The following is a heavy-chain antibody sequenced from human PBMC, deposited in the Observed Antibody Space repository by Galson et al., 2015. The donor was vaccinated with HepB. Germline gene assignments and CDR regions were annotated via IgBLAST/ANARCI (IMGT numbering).Heavy chain of an antibody. CDR1: GFTFSSYA. V-gene: IGHV3-30*04. CDR3: ARGRMVRGLSLRYDAVDI. CDR2: ISFDGFNQ. Sequence: SLRLSCAGSGFTFSSYAMHWVRQAPGKGLAWVAVISFDGFNQYYADSVKGRFTISRDNSKNTLYLQMNSLSAEDTAVYYCARGRMVRGLSLRYDAVDIWGQGTMVTVSS. J-gene: IGHJ3*02. D-gene: IGHD3-10*01.